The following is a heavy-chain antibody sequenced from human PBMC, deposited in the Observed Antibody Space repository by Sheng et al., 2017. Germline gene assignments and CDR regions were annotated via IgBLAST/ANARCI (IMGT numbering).Heavy chain of an antibody. D-gene: IGHD3-22*01. CDR3: GKEYDSSRHYITAEY. J-gene: IGHJ4*02. Sequence: EMQLVESGGNAAQPGQSLRLSCAASGFDFSDSEMNWVRQTPGQGLEWISYISSSGAVIYYADSVKGRFTISRDNAKNLVFLQMNSLRPEDTAVFYCGKEYDSSRHYITAEYWGQGTLVTVSS. CDR2: ISSSGAVI. CDR1: GFDFSDSE. V-gene: IGHV3-48*03.